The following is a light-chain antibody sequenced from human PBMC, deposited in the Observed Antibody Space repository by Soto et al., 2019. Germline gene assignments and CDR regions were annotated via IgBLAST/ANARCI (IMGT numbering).Light chain of an antibody. CDR2: EVT. Sequence: QLVLTQTASVSGSPGQSITISCTGTSSDVGGYNFVSWYQQHPGKAPKLIIHEVTNRLSGVSDRFSGSKSGNTASLTISGLQAEDEAVYYCCSHSSSITWMFGGGTKLTVL. CDR3: CSHSSSITWM. CDR1: SSDVGGYNF. J-gene: IGLJ3*02. V-gene: IGLV2-14*03.